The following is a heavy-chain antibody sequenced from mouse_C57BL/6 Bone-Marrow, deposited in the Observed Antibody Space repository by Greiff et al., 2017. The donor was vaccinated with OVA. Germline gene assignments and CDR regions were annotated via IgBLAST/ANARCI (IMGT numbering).Heavy chain of an antibody. CDR2: IWRGGST. CDR3: AKSDGSSSYAMDY. Sequence: QVQLQQSGPGLVQPSQSLSITCTVSGFSLTSYGVHWVRQSPGKGLEWLGVIWRGGSTDYNAAFMSRLSITKDNSKSQVFFKMNSLQADDTAIYYCAKSDGSSSYAMDYWGQGTSVTVSS. D-gene: IGHD1-1*01. V-gene: IGHV2-5*01. CDR1: GFSLTSYG. J-gene: IGHJ4*01.